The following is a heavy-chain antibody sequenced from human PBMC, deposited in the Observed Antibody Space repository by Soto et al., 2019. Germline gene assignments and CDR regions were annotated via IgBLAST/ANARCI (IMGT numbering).Heavy chain of an antibody. V-gene: IGHV4-34*01. J-gene: IGHJ4*02. CDR3: ARIGGNFDY. Sequence: SETLSLTCAVYGGSFSGYYWSWIRQPPGKGLEWIGEINHSGSTNYNPSLKSRVTISGDTSKNQFSRKLSSVPAADTAVYYCARIGGNFDYWGQGTLVTVSS. D-gene: IGHD2-15*01. CDR2: INHSGST. CDR1: GGSFSGYY.